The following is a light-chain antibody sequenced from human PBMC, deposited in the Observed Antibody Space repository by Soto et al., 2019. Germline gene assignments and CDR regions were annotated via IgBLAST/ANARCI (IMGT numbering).Light chain of an antibody. Sequence: QSVRTQPRAVSGSPGQSVTISCTGTSSDVGGYNYVSWYQHHPGKAPKLMIYDVDKRPSGVPGRFSGSKSGNTASLTISGLQAEDEADYYCCSYAGSYPFVFGTGTKVTVL. CDR1: SSDVGGYNY. J-gene: IGLJ1*01. CDR2: DVD. CDR3: CSYAGSYPFV. V-gene: IGLV2-11*01.